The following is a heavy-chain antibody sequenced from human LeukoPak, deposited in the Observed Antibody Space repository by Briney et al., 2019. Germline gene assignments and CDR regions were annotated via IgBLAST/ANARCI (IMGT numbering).Heavy chain of an antibody. CDR1: GFTFSSYG. CDR2: ISYDGSNK. J-gene: IGHJ3*02. CDR3: AKDPVDAFDI. Sequence: PGGSLRLSCAASGFTFSSYGMHWVRQAPGKGLEWVPVISYDGSNKYYADSVKGRFTISRDNSKNTLYLQMNSLRAEDTAVYYCAKDPVDAFDIWGQGTMVTVSS. V-gene: IGHV3-30*18.